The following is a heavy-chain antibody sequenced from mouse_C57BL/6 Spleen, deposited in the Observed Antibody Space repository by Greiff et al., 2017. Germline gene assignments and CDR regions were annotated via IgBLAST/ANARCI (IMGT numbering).Heavy chain of an antibody. V-gene: IGHV1-53*01. CDR2: INPSNGGT. D-gene: IGHD1-1*01. CDR3: ARSGGSYGSSYAMDY. CDR1: GYTFTSYW. J-gene: IGHJ4*01. Sequence: QVQLQQPGTELVKPGASVKLSCKASGYTFTSYWMHWVKQRPGQGLEWIGNINPSNGGTNYNEKFKSKATLTVDKSSSTAYMQLSSLTSAASAVYYWARSGGSYGSSYAMDYWGQGTSVTVSS.